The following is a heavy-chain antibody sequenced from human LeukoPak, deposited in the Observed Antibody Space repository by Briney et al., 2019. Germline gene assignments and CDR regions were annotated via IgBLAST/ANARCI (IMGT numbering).Heavy chain of an antibody. CDR3: ARYLFYYDSSGYPQPPYYYYYGMDV. CDR1: GGSISSYY. J-gene: IGHJ6*02. D-gene: IGHD3-22*01. CDR2: IYYSGGT. V-gene: IGHV4-59*01. Sequence: SETLSLTCTVSGGSISSYYWSWIRQPPGKGLEWIGYIYYSGGTNYNPSLKSRVTISVDTSKNQFSLKLSSVTAADTAVYYCARYLFYYDSSGYPQPPYYYYYGMDVWGQGTTVTVSS.